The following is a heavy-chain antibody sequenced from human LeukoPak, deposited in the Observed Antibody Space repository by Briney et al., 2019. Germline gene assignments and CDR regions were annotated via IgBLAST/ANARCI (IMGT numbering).Heavy chain of an antibody. Sequence: ASVKVSCKASGYTFTGYYMHWVRQAPGQGLEWMRWINPNSGGTNYAQKFQGRVTMTRDTSISTAYMELSRLRSDDTAVYYCARDYGDYQTSVRDYWGQGTLVTVSS. D-gene: IGHD4-17*01. J-gene: IGHJ4*02. CDR1: GYTFTGYY. CDR2: INPNSGGT. CDR3: ARDYGDYQTSVRDY. V-gene: IGHV1-2*02.